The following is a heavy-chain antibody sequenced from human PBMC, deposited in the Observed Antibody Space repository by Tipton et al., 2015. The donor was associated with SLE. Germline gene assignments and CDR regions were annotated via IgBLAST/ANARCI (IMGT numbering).Heavy chain of an antibody. Sequence: TLSLTCTVSGGSISSYYWSWIRQPPGKGLEWIGYIYYSGSTNYNPSLKSRVTISVDKSKNQFSLKLSSVTAADTAVYYCARDSSGWSFDYWGQGTLVTVSS. D-gene: IGHD6-19*01. V-gene: IGHV4-59*12. CDR2: IYYSGST. J-gene: IGHJ4*02. CDR3: ARDSSGWSFDY. CDR1: GGSISSYY.